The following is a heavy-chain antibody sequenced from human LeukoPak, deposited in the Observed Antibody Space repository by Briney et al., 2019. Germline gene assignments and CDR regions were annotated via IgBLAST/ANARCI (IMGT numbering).Heavy chain of an antibody. J-gene: IGHJ6*03. CDR2: INHSGST. V-gene: IGHV4-34*01. CDR1: GGSFSAYY. Sequence: PSETLSLTCAVYGGSFSAYYRSWIRQPPGKGLEWIGEINHSGSTNYNPSLKSRVTISVDTSKNQFSLKLSSVTAADTAVYYCARVRVGSGWPPGYYYYYYYMDVWGKGTTVTVSS. D-gene: IGHD6-19*01. CDR3: ARVRVGSGWPPGYYYYYYYMDV.